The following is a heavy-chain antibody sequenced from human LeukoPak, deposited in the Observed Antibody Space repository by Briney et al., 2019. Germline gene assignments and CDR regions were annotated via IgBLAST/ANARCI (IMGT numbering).Heavy chain of an antibody. V-gene: IGHV1-69*05. J-gene: IGHJ5*02. D-gene: IGHD1-26*01. CDR1: GGTFSSYA. Sequence: SSVKVSCKASGGTFSSYAISWVRQAPGQGLEWIGRIIPIFGTANYAQKFQGRVTITTDESPSTDYMDLGSLRSEDTAVYSCAREFHTWPVCATTNWFDPWGQGTLVTASS. CDR3: AREFHTWPVCATTNWFDP. CDR2: IIPIFGTA.